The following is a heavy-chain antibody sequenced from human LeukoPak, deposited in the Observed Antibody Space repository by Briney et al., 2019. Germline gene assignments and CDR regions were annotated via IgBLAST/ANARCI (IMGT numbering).Heavy chain of an antibody. CDR3: ARVYQGGGYDFYYYYMDV. J-gene: IGHJ6*03. CDR2: IYYSGSN. CDR1: GGSISSGGYY. V-gene: IGHV4-31*03. D-gene: IGHD5-12*01. Sequence: SETLSLTCTVSGGSISSGGYYWSWVGQHPGKGLEWIGYIYYSGSNYYNPSLKSRVTISVDTSKNQFSLKLSSVTAADTAVYYCARVYQGGGYDFYYYYMDVWGKGTTVTVSS.